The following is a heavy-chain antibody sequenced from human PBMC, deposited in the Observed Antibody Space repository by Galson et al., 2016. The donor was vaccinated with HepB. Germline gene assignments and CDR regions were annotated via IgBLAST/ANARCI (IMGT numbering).Heavy chain of an antibody. J-gene: IGHJ3*01. D-gene: IGHD4-17*01. CDR2: IYYTGST. CDR1: GGSISSGGYY. V-gene: IGHV4-31*03. Sequence: TLSLTCTVPGGSISSGGYYWNWIRQHPGKGLEWVGYIYYTGSTSYTPSLKSRVTISIDTSKNQFSLKLSSVTAADTAVYFCARARYGDFYNDAFDLWGQGTMVTVSS. CDR3: ARARYGDFYNDAFDL.